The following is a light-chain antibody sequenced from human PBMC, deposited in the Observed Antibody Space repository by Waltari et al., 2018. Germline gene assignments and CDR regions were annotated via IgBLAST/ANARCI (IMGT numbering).Light chain of an antibody. CDR3: MQAQQTHT. V-gene: IGKV2-28*01. CDR1: QSPLHRNGYNY. CDR2: LGS. Sequence: DIVMTQSPLSLAVTPGEPASIPCRSSQSPLHRNGYNYVDWYLQKPGQSPQLLIYLGSSRASGVPDRFSGSGSGTDFTLKISRVEAEDVGVYYCMQAQQTHTFGQGTKLEIK. J-gene: IGKJ2*01.